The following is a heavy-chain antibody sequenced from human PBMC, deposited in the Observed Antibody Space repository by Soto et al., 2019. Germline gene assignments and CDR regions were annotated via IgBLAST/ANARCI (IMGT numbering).Heavy chain of an antibody. CDR2: IYTSGIT. J-gene: IGHJ4*02. V-gene: IGHV4-4*07. CDR3: ARFGYGEGYFDY. D-gene: IGHD4-17*01. Sequence: SETLSLTCIVSGGSIGSYYRSWIRQPAGKGLEWIGRIYTSGITNYNPSLKSRVTMSVDTSKNQFSLKLTSVTAADTALYYCARFGYGEGYFDYWGQGTLVTVSS. CDR1: GGSIGSYY.